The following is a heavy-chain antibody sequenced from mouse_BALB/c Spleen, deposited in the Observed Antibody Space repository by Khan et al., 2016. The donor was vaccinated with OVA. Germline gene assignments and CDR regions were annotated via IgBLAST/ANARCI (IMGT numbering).Heavy chain of an antibody. V-gene: IGHV2-9*02. Sequence: QMQLEESGPGLVAPSQTLSITCTVSGFSFTSYGVHWVRQPPGKGLEWLGVIWAGGSAQYNSALMSRLSISKDNPKSQVFLKMNSLQTDDTAMYYGARLEDIWGQGTTLTVSS. CDR3: ARLEDI. CDR2: IWAGGSA. J-gene: IGHJ2*01. CDR1: GFSFTSYG. D-gene: IGHD1-3*01.